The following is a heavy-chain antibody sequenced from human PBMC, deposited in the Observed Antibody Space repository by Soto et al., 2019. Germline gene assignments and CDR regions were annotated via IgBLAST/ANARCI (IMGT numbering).Heavy chain of an antibody. CDR2: IKEDGSVK. D-gene: IGHD3-3*01. V-gene: IGHV3-7*03. Sequence: EGQLVESGGGLVQAGGSLRLTCEGFGLTFSPYWMTWVRQAPGKGLEWVASIKEDGSVKNYADSVKGRFTVSRDNVKRAKFLQMTSVRADDTAVYFCARDVSSEYASILDVWGRGARVTVSS. J-gene: IGHJ4*02. CDR3: ARDVSSEYASILDV. CDR1: GLTFSPYW.